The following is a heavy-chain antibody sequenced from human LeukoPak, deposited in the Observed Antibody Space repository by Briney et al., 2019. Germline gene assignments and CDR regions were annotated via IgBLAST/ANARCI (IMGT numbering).Heavy chain of an antibody. CDR1: GFTFSSYA. Sequence: GGSLRLSCAASGFTFSSYAMSWVRQAPGKGLEWVSAISGSGGSTSYADSVTGRFTISRDNSKNTLYLQMNSLRAEDTAVYYCAKDEADTAMDPVLVYWGQGTLVTVSS. CDR2: ISGSGGST. D-gene: IGHD5-18*01. J-gene: IGHJ4*02. CDR3: AKDEADTAMDPVLVY. V-gene: IGHV3-23*01.